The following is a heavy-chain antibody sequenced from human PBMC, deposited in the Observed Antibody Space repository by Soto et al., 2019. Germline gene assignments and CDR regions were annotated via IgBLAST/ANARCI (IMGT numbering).Heavy chain of an antibody. Sequence: GGSLRLSCAASGFTFSSYWMHWVRQAPGKGLVWVSRINSDGSSTSYADSVKGRFTISRDNAKNTLYLQMNSLRAEDTAVYYCARGGGVGPHFDYWGQGTLVTVSS. D-gene: IGHD3-3*01. CDR2: INSDGSST. J-gene: IGHJ4*02. CDR3: ARGGGVGPHFDY. V-gene: IGHV3-74*01. CDR1: GFTFSSYW.